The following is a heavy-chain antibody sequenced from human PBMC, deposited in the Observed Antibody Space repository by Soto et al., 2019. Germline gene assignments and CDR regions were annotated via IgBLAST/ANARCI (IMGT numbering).Heavy chain of an antibody. CDR1: GFTFSSYG. J-gene: IGHJ6*02. CDR2: IWYDGSNK. Sequence: PGGSLRLSCAASGFTFSSYGMHWVRQAPGKGLEWVAVIWYDGSNKYYADSVKGRFTISRDNSKNTLYLQMNSLRAEDTAVYYCARECSDYDILTGYYYYGMDVWGQGHTVTVSS. CDR3: ARECSDYDILTGYYYYGMDV. D-gene: IGHD3-9*01. V-gene: IGHV3-33*01.